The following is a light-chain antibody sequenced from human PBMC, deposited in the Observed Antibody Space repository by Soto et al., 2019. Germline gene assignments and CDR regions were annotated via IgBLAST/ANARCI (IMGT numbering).Light chain of an antibody. V-gene: IGKV1-5*01. CDR3: QQYKSYKT. CDR2: DAS. Sequence: DIPMTQSPSTLSASVGDRVTITRRASQTISSGLAWYQQKPGKAPKVLIYDASTLESGVPSRFSGSGSGTEFTLTISSLQPDDFATYYCQQYKSYKTFGQGTKVEIK. CDR1: QTISSG. J-gene: IGKJ1*01.